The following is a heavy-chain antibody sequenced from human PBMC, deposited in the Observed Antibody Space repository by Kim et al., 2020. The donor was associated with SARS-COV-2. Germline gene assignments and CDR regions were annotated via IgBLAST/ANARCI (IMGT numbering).Heavy chain of an antibody. D-gene: IGHD2-2*01. V-gene: IGHV3-30*02. J-gene: IGHJ6*02. CDR3: AKDFFPALPAGNGMDV. Sequence: SVKGRFTISRDNSKTTLYLQMNSLRAEDTAVYYCAKDFFPALPAGNGMDVWGQGTTVAVSS.